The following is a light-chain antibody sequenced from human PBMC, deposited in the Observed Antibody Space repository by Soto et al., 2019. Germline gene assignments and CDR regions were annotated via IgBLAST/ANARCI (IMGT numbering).Light chain of an antibody. CDR1: QGIRNF. J-gene: IGKJ3*01. V-gene: IGKV1-27*01. CDR3: QKYSSVPV. CDR2: ASS. Sequence: DIQMTQSPTSLSASVGDRVTITCRASQGIRNFVAWYQQKPGKAPKLLIYASSTFQSGFPSRFSGSGSGTDFPLTINSLQPEDVATSSCQKYSSVPVFGPGTKVEIK.